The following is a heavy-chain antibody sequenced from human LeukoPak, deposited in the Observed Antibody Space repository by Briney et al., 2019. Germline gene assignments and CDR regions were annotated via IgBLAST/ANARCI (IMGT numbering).Heavy chain of an antibody. D-gene: IGHD6-19*01. CDR2: IYYSGSP. Sequence: SETLSLTCTVSNGSISSSYWSWIRQPPGKGLEWIGYIYYSGSPNYNPSLKSRVTMSVDTSKNQFSLKLSSVTAADTAVYYCARQRGSGWYHPHLFWGQGILVTVSS. CDR1: NGSISSSY. V-gene: IGHV4-59*08. CDR3: ARQRGSGWYHPHLF. J-gene: IGHJ4*02.